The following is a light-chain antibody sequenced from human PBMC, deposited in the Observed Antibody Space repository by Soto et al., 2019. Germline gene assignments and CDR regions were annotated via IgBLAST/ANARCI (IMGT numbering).Light chain of an antibody. CDR3: QQYNSYSWT. CDR1: ERISSW. J-gene: IGKJ1*01. CDR2: KAY. V-gene: IGKV1-5*03. Sequence: STLSASVGDRVTKACRVSERISSWLAWYQKKPGKAPKLLIYKAYSLESGVTSRFSGSGSGTEFTLTISSLQPDDFATYYCQQYNSYSWTFGQGTKVDI.